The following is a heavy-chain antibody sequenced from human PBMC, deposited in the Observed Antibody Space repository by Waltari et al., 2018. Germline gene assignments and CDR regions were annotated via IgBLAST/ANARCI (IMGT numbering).Heavy chain of an antibody. CDR3: ARDKGGSMYYLDY. Sequence: QVHLLDSGGGLVQPGGSLRLSCVASEFTFSDYGMHWVRQAPGKGLEWVAVIWFDGSYKYYSEFVKGRFTISRDNSKNTLYLQMNGLRAEDTAIYYCARDKGGSMYYLDYWGQGTLVTVSS. CDR1: EFTFSDYG. CDR2: IWFDGSYK. D-gene: IGHD3-10*01. J-gene: IGHJ4*02. V-gene: IGHV3-33*01.